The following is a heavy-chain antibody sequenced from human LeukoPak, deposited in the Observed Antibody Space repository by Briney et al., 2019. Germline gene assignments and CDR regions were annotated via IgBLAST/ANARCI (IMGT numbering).Heavy chain of an antibody. D-gene: IGHD5-24*01. CDR1: GFTFSSYG. CDR2: IRYDGSNE. V-gene: IGHV3-30*02. Sequence: GGSLRLSCAASGFTFSSYGIHWVRQAPGKGLEWVAFIRYDGSNEYYADSVRGRFTISRDNSKNTLYLQMNSLRAEDTAVYYCAREMATIDYYYYMDVWGKGTTVTVSS. CDR3: AREMATIDYYYYMDV. J-gene: IGHJ6*03.